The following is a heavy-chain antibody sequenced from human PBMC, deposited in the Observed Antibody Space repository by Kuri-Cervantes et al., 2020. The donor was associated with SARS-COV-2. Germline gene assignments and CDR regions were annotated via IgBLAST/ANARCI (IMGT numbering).Heavy chain of an antibody. D-gene: IGHD2-21*01. CDR3: AKDHFGVHDF. V-gene: IGHV3-30*18. CDR2: ISYDGKKK. Sequence: SLKISCAASGFNFSRTDMHWVRQAPGKGLEGVAVISYDGKKKKCIGSGKGRFTISRDTSQNTVYLRMTNLRSEDTAMYYCAKDHFGVHDFWGQGPLVTVSS. CDR1: GFNFSRTD. J-gene: IGHJ4*02.